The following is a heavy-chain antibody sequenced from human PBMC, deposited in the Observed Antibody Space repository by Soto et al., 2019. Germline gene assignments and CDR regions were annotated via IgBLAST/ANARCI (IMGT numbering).Heavy chain of an antibody. Sequence: VKVACMASGCPFSSYAISGVRQAPGQGLEWMGGIIPIFGKANYAQKFQGRVTITADESTSTAYMEMSSLRSEDTAVYYCARESVAVAGSIDYWGQGTPVTVSS. V-gene: IGHV1-69*13. D-gene: IGHD6-19*01. CDR1: GCPFSSYA. CDR2: IIPIFGKA. CDR3: ARESVAVAGSIDY. J-gene: IGHJ4*02.